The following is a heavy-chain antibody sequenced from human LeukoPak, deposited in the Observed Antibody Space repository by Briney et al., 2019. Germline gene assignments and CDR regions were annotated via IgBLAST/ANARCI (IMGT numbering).Heavy chain of an antibody. CDR1: GYSISSGYY. V-gene: IGHV4-38-2*02. CDR2: IYHSGST. Sequence: SETLSLTCTVSGYSISSGYYWGWIRQPPGKGLEWIGSIYHSGSTYYNPSLKSRVTISVDTPKNQFSLKLSSVTAADTAVYYCARVTEVVYAYWYFDLWGRGTLVTVSS. CDR3: ARVTEVVYAYWYFDL. D-gene: IGHD5/OR15-5a*01. J-gene: IGHJ2*01.